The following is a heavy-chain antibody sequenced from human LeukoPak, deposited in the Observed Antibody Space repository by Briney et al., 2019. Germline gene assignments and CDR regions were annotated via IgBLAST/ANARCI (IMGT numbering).Heavy chain of an antibody. Sequence: SETLSLTCTVSGGSISSNNYFWGCIRQPPGKGLEWIGRIYYSGSTSYNPSLKSRVTMSVDTSKNQFSLKLSSVTAADTAVYYCARLAGYYYDSSGYPKLSFLIDYWGQGTLVTVSS. CDR1: GGSISSNNYF. CDR2: IYYSGST. J-gene: IGHJ4*02. D-gene: IGHD3-22*01. V-gene: IGHV4-39*01. CDR3: ARLAGYYYDSSGYPKLSFLIDY.